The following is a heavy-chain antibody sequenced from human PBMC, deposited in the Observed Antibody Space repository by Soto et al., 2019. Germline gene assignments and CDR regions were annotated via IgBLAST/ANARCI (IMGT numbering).Heavy chain of an antibody. V-gene: IGHV4-34*01. CDR2: INHSGST. J-gene: IGHJ6*03. Sequence: SETLSLTCAVYGGSFSGYYWSWIRQPPGKGLEWIGEINHSGSTNYNPSLKSRVTISVDTSKNQFSLKLSSVTAADTAVYYCARGPFKTGTINYYYYYMDVWGKGTTVTVSS. CDR1: GGSFSGYY. CDR3: ARGPFKTGTINYYYYYMDV. D-gene: IGHD1-1*01.